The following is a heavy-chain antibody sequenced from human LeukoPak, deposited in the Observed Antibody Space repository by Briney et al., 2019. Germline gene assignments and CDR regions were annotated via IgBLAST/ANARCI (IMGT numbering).Heavy chain of an antibody. CDR2: ISGSGGST. V-gene: IGHV3-23*01. Sequence: GGSLRLSCAASGFTFSSYAMSWVRQAPGKGLEWVSAISGSGGSTYYADSVKGRFTISRDNSKNTLYLQMNSLRAEDTAVYYCARNRGAPTLFHWGQGTLVTVSS. J-gene: IGHJ4*02. D-gene: IGHD7-27*01. CDR1: GFTFSSYA. CDR3: ARNRGAPTLFH.